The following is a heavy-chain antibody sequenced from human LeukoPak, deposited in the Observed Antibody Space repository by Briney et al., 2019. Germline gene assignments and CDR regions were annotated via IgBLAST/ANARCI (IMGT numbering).Heavy chain of an antibody. CDR2: TNSDGSST. Sequence: GGSLRLSCAASGFTFSSYWMHWVRQAPGKGLVWVSRTNSDGSSTSYADSVKGRFTISRDNAKNTLYLQMNSLRAEDTAVYYCCEGYYYYDMDVWGQGTTVTVSS. J-gene: IGHJ6*02. V-gene: IGHV3-74*01. CDR1: GFTFSSYW. CDR3: CEGYYYYDMDV.